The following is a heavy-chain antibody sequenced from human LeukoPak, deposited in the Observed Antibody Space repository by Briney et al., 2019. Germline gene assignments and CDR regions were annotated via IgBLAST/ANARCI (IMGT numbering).Heavy chain of an antibody. J-gene: IGHJ3*02. CDR2: IYTSGST. CDR1: GGSISSGSYY. CDR3: ARDGGFSFVDDALDM. V-gene: IGHV4-61*02. Sequence: PSETLSLTCTVSGGSISSGSYYWSWIRQPAGKGLEWIGRIYTSGSTNYNPSLKSRVTISVDTSKNQFSLKLSSVTAADTAVYYCARDGGFSFVDDALDMWGQGTMVTVSS. D-gene: IGHD3-16*01.